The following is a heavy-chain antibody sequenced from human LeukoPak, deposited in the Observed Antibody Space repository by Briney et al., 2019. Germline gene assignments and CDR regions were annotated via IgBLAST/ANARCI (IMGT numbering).Heavy chain of an antibody. D-gene: IGHD4-11*01. J-gene: IGHJ4*02. V-gene: IGHV3-23*01. CDR1: GFTFSNHA. CDR3: AKDPSYSNVYYSEH. Sequence: GGSLRLSCAASGFTFSNHAMTWVRQAPEKGLEWASTVSGSGATTNYADSVKGRFTISRDNSRNTLYLQLNSLRAEDTAMYYCAKDPSYSNVYYSEHWGQGTLVTVSS. CDR2: VSGSGATT.